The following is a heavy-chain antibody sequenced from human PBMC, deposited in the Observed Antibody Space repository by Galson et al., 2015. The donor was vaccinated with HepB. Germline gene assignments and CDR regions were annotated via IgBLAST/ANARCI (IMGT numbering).Heavy chain of an antibody. CDR3: AKGAYWYFDL. V-gene: IGHV6-1*01. CDR1: GDSVSNNSVV. Sequence: CAISGDSVSNNSVVWNWIRQSPSRGLEWLGRTYYRSKWFNDYAPSVKGRITVNPDTSNNQFSLQLNSVTPEDTAVYYCAKGAYWYFDLWGRGTLFTVSS. J-gene: IGHJ2*01. CDR2: TYYRSKWFN.